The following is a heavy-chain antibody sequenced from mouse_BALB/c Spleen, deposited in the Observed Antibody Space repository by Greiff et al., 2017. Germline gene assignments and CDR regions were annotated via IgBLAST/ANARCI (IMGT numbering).Heavy chain of an antibody. D-gene: IGHD3-2*01. V-gene: IGHV5-4*02. CDR2: ISDGGSYT. Sequence: EVKLMESGGGLVKPGGSLKLSCAASGFTFSDYYMYWVRQTPEKRLEWVATISDGGSYTYYPDSVKGRFTISRDNAKNNLYLQMSSLKSEDTAMYYCARPTARATYYYAMDYWGQGTSVTVSS. CDR3: ARPTARATYYYAMDY. J-gene: IGHJ4*01. CDR1: GFTFSDYY.